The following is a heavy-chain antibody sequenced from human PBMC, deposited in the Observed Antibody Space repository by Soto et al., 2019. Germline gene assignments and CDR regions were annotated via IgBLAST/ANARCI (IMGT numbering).Heavy chain of an antibody. CDR1: GYTFTSYG. D-gene: IGHD5-12*01. J-gene: IGHJ3*02. V-gene: IGHV1-18*01. CDR2: ISAYNGNT. CDR3: ARDLAFDSGDDSHHDAFDS. Sequence: QVQLVQSGAEVKKPGASVKVSCKASGYTFTSYGISWVRQAPGQGLEWMGWISAYNGNTNYAQKLQGRVTMTTDTSTSTAYMELRSLRSDDTAVYYCARDLAFDSGDDSHHDAFDSWVQGTMVTVSS.